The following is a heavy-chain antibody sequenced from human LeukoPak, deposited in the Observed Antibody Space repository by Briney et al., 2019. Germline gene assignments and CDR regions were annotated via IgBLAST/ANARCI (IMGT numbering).Heavy chain of an antibody. CDR2: ISGSGDNT. CDR3: AKDFVVVPGNVNYFDY. CDR1: GFTFSIYG. Sequence: GGSLRLSCAASGFTFSIYGMSWVRQAPGKGLEWVSAISGSGDNTYYADSVKGRFTVSRDNSKNTLYVQMKSLRAEDTAVYYCAKDFVVVPGNVNYFDYWGQGTLVTVSS. D-gene: IGHD2-21*02. V-gene: IGHV3-23*01. J-gene: IGHJ4*02.